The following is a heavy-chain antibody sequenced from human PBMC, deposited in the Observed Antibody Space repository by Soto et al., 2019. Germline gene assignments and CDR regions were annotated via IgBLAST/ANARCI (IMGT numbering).Heavy chain of an antibody. CDR2: IYYRGNT. CDR3: ARVIIYYDSSGYIDY. J-gene: IGHJ4*02. D-gene: IGHD3-22*01. Sequence: SSETLSLTCTVSGGSVSSGSYYWSWIRQPPGKRLEWIGDIYYRGNTNYNPSLKSRVTISVDTSKNQFSLKLTSVTAADTAVYFCARVIIYYDSSGYIDYWGQGALVTVSS. V-gene: IGHV4-61*01. CDR1: GGSVSSGSYY.